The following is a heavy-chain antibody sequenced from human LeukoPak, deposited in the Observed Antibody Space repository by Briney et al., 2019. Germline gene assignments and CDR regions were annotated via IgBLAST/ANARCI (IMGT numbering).Heavy chain of an antibody. CDR2: IYYSGST. CDR1: GDSISTSSYY. V-gene: IGHV4-39*07. J-gene: IGHJ4*02. Sequence: SETLSLTCSVSGDSISTSSYYWGWIRQPPGKGLEWIGTIYYSGSTYYNPSLTSRVTISVDTSKNQFSLKLSSVTAADTAVYYCARSGSGYLRYYFDYWGQGTLVTVSS. D-gene: IGHD5-12*01. CDR3: ARSGSGYLRYYFDY.